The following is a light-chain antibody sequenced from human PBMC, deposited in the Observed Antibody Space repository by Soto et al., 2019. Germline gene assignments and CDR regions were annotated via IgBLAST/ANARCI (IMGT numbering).Light chain of an antibody. J-gene: IGKJ4*01. CDR3: QQSYSTPLT. CDR1: QSMSSY. CDR2: AAS. V-gene: IGKV1-39*01. Sequence: DIQMTQSPSSLSASVGDRVTITCRASQSMSSYLNCYQQKPGKAPKLLIYAASSLQSGVPSRFSASGSGTDFTLTISSLQPEDFATYYCQQSYSTPLTFGGGTKVEIK.